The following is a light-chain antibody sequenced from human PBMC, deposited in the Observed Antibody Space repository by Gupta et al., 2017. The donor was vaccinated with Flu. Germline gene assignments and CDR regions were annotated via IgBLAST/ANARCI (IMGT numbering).Light chain of an antibody. J-gene: IGLJ3*02. CDR2: LNSDGSH. CDR1: SGHSSYA. V-gene: IGLV4-69*01. CDR3: QTWGTGILV. Sequence: QLVLTQSPSASASLGASVKLTCTLSSGHSSYAIAWHQQQPGKGPRYLMKLNSDGSHSKGDGIPDRFSGASSAAARYLTISSLQSEDEADYYCQTWGTGILVFGGGTKLTVL.